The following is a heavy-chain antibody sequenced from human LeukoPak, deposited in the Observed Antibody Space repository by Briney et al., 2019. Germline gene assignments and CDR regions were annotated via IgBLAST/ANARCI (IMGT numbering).Heavy chain of an antibody. Sequence: GRSLRLSCAASGFTSSSYGMHWVRQVPGKGLEWVAVIWYDGSNKYYADSVKGRFTISRDNAKNSLYLQMNSLRAEDTAVYYCARDMKAYAARGGVFDYWGQGTLVTVSS. CDR2: IWYDGSNK. CDR1: GFTSSSYG. CDR3: ARDMKAYAARGGVFDY. V-gene: IGHV3-33*01. J-gene: IGHJ4*02. D-gene: IGHD3-3*01.